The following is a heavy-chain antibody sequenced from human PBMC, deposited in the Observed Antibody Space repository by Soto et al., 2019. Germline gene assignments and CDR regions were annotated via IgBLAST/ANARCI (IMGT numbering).Heavy chain of an antibody. Sequence: ASVKVSCKASGYTFTSYGISWVRQAPGQGLEWMGWISAYNGNTNYAQKLQGRVTMTTDTSTSTAYMELRSLRSDDTAVYYCARVGYSSGWYLENYYGMDVWGQGTTVAVSS. V-gene: IGHV1-18*01. CDR3: ARVGYSSGWYLENYYGMDV. CDR1: GYTFTSYG. CDR2: ISAYNGNT. J-gene: IGHJ6*02. D-gene: IGHD6-19*01.